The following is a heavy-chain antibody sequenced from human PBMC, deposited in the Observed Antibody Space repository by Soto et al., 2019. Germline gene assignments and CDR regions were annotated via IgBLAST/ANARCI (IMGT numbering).Heavy chain of an antibody. Sequence: SETLSLTCAVSGGSISSGGYSWSWIRQPPGKGLEWIGYIYHSGSTYYNPSLKSRVTISVDRSKNQFSLKLSSVTAADTAVYYCAGVPDYWGRGTLVIVSS. CDR3: AGVPDY. CDR2: IYHSGST. D-gene: IGHD2-8*01. J-gene: IGHJ4*02. V-gene: IGHV4-30-2*01. CDR1: GGSISSGGYS.